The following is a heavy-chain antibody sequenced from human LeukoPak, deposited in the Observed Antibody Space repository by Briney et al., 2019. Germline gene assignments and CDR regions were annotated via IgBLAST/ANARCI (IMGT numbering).Heavy chain of an antibody. D-gene: IGHD3-3*01. CDR3: ARVSHYDFWSGYSYYYYYMAV. CDR2: FDPEDGET. Sequence: ASVKVSCKVSGYTLTELSMHWVRQAPGKGLEWMGGFDPEDGETIYAQKFQGRVTMTEDTSTDTAYMELSSLRSEDTAVYYCARVSHYDFWSGYSYYYYYMAVWGKGTTVTVSS. J-gene: IGHJ6*03. CDR1: GYTLTELS. V-gene: IGHV1-24*01.